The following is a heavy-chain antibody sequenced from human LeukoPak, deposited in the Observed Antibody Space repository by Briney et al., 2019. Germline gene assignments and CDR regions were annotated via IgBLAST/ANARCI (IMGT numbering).Heavy chain of an antibody. CDR2: IGVFNGNR. CDR1: AYTFCRYG. Sequence: GGSLMSSCNTSAYTFCRYGFMCLRHAPGQGRVWNGWIGVFNGNRSYAKGVQGRIKLTADTSTNKTYMEMRSHTSNDTAVYFCGRDWDWHVQFWGQGTLITVSS. J-gene: IGHJ4*02. V-gene: IGHV1-18*01. D-gene: IGHD1-26*01. CDR3: GRDWDWHVQF.